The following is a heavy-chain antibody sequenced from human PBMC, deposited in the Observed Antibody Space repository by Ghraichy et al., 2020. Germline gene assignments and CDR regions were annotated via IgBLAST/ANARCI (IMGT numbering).Heavy chain of an antibody. CDR2: INHSGST. CDR3: ARDRARCSSTSCYLYYYYYGMDV. J-gene: IGHJ6*02. D-gene: IGHD2-2*01. V-gene: IGHV4-34*01. CDR1: GGSFSGYY. Sequence: SETLSLTCAVYGGSFSGYYWSWIRQPPGKGLEWIGEINHSGSTNYNPSLKSRVTISVDTSKNQFSLKLSSVTAADTAVYYCARDRARCSSTSCYLYYYYYGMDVWGQGTTVTVSS.